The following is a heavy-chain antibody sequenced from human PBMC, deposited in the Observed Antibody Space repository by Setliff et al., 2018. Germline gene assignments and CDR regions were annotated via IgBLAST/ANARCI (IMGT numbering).Heavy chain of an antibody. Sequence: SETLSLTCTVSGGSVGSDFSYWTWIRQPAGKGLEWIGQIYTSWGTNYNPSLKSRVTISLDASKNQFSLRLTSVTAADTTVYYCARVTGFFYVDAWGKGTTVTVS. CDR3: ARVTGFFYVDA. CDR1: GGSVGSDFSY. D-gene: IGHD3-3*01. J-gene: IGHJ6*03. CDR2: IYTSWGT. V-gene: IGHV4-61*09.